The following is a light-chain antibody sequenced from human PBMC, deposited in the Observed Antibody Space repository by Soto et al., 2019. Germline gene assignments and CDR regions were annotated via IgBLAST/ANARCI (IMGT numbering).Light chain of an antibody. CDR2: AAS. CDR3: LQDYNYPRT. V-gene: IGKV1-6*01. Sequence: IQMTPSPSSLSASVGDRFTITCRASQGIRNDLGWYQQKPGKAPKLLIYAASSLQSGVPSRFSGSGSGTDFTLTICSLQPEDFATYYCLQDYNYPRTFGQGTKVDIK. J-gene: IGKJ1*01. CDR1: QGIRND.